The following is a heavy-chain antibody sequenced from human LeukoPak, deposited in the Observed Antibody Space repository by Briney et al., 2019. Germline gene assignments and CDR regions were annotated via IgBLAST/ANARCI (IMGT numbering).Heavy chain of an antibody. J-gene: IGHJ6*02. D-gene: IGHD6-13*01. CDR3: VRHAATRHNYGMDV. Sequence: SETLSLTCTVSGGSISYYYWSWIRQPPGKGLEWIGHIYHSGSTNYNPSFKSRVTMSVDTSKNHFSLKLSSVTAADTAVYYCVRHAATRHNYGMDVWGQGTTVIVSS. CDR2: IYHSGST. V-gene: IGHV4-59*08. CDR1: GGSISYYY.